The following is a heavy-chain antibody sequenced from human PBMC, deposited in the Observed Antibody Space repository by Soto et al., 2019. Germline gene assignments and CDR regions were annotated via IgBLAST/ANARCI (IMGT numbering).Heavy chain of an antibody. J-gene: IGHJ6*02. V-gene: IGHV6-1*01. Sequence: PSQTLSLTCAISGDSVSSNSAAWNWIRQSPSRGLEWLGRTYYRSKWYNDYAVSVKRRITINPDTSKNQFSLQLNSVTPEDTGVYYCARDQGYSYGSLYYYYYGMDVWGQGTTVTVS. CDR1: GDSVSSNSAA. D-gene: IGHD5-18*01. CDR2: TYYRSKWYN. CDR3: ARDQGYSYGSLYYYYYGMDV.